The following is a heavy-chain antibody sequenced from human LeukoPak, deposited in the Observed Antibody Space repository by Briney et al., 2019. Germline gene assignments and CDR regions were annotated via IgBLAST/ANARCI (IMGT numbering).Heavy chain of an antibody. CDR2: IRYDGSNK. CDR3: AKDISSGWPYCFDY. V-gene: IGHV3-30*02. D-gene: IGHD6-19*01. CDR1: RFTFRTYG. J-gene: IGHJ4*02. Sequence: GGSLRLSCAASRFTFRTYGMHWVRQAPGKGLEWVAFIRYDGSNKYYADSVKGRFTISRDNSKNTLYLQMNSLRAEDTAVYYCAKDISSGWPYCFDYWGQGTLVTVSS.